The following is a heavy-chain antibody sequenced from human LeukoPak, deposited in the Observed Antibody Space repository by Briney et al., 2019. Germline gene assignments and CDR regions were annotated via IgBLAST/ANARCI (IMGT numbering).Heavy chain of an antibody. Sequence: GGSLRLSCAASGFTFSSYAIHWVRQAPGKGLEWVTVISNDGSKKSYADSVKGRFIISRDNSKNTLYLQMNSLRAEDTAVYYCAKDRVVARPYYFDYWGQGTLVTVSS. V-gene: IGHV3-30*07. J-gene: IGHJ4*02. CDR1: GFTFSSYA. CDR3: AKDRVVARPYYFDY. D-gene: IGHD2-2*01. CDR2: ISNDGSKK.